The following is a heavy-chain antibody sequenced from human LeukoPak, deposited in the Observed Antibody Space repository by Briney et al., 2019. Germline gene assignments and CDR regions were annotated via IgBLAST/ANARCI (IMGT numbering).Heavy chain of an antibody. V-gene: IGHV3-7*01. CDR2: IKPDGSEG. J-gene: IGHJ4*02. Sequence: GGSLRLSCTVSRFTFGSYWMRWVRQAPGKGLEWVANIKPDGSEGYYLDSVKGRFTISRDNANYSLYLQMNSLRAEDTAVYYCARNLENERSILNWGQGTLVTVSS. CDR3: ARNLENERSILN. CDR1: RFTFGSYW. D-gene: IGHD3-3*01.